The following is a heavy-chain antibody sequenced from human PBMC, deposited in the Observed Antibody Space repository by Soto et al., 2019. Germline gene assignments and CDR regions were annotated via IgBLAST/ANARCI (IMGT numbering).Heavy chain of an antibody. V-gene: IGHV1-18*01. Sequence: QVQLVQSGDEVKKPGASVKVSCKASGYIFVNYGIAWVRQAPGQGLGWMGWISPYTGNTHSATKIQGRLTMTTDTSTCTAYMDLGSLTSDDTGMYYCVMVDNYVTPTPQDVWGPGTTVTVSS. J-gene: IGHJ6*02. D-gene: IGHD3-16*01. CDR1: GYIFVNYG. CDR3: VMVDNYVTPTPQDV. CDR2: ISPYTGNT.